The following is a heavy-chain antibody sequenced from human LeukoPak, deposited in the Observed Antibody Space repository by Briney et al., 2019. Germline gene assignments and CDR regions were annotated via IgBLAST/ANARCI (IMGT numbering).Heavy chain of an antibody. Sequence: GGSLRLSCAVSGVIVSSNYMNWVRQAPGKGLEWVSVIYGGGTTEYADSVKGRFAISRDNSKNTLYLQMSNLRAEDTAVYFCARGGGLDVWGQGATVTVSS. CDR2: IYGGGTT. CDR3: ARGGGLDV. V-gene: IGHV3-53*03. CDR1: GVIVSSNY. J-gene: IGHJ6*02.